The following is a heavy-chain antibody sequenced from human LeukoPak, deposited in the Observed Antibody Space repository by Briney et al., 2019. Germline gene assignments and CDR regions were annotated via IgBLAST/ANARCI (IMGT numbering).Heavy chain of an antibody. J-gene: IGHJ5*02. V-gene: IGHV1-58*02. D-gene: IGHD3-3*01. Sequence: ASVKVSCKASGFTFTSSAMQLVRQARGQRLEWIGWIVVGSGNTNYAQKFQERVTITRDMSTSTAYMELSSLRSEDTAVYYCAAHYDFWSGYSWFDPWGQGTLVTVSS. CDR2: IVVGSGNT. CDR3: AAHYDFWSGYSWFDP. CDR1: GFTFTSSA.